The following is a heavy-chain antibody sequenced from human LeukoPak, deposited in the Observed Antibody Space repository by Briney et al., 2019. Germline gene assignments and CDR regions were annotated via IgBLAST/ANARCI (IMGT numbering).Heavy chain of an antibody. D-gene: IGHD6-13*01. CDR3: ARPLTQYGSSWSY. CDR1: GGSFSGYY. J-gene: IGHJ4*02. V-gene: IGHV4-34*01. CDR2: INHSGST. Sequence: LETLSLTCVVYGGSFSGYYWSWIRQPPGKGLEWIGEINHSGSTSYNPSLKSRVTMSVDTSKNQLSLNLTSETAADTAVYYCARPLTQYGSSWSYWGQGTLVTVSS.